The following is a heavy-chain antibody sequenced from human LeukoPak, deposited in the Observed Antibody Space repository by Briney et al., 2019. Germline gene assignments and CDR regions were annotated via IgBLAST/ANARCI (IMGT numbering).Heavy chain of an antibody. CDR1: GFTFSTYA. D-gene: IGHD5-24*01. V-gene: IGHV3-23*01. J-gene: IGHJ4*02. Sequence: GGSLRLSCAASGFTFSTYAMSWVRQAPGKGLGWVSAISASGDSTYYTDSVKGRFTISRDNSKSTLFLQMNSLRAEDTAVYYCAKDPRVGSRVATPCHWGQGTLVTVSS. CDR3: AKDPRVGSRVATPCH. CDR2: ISASGDST.